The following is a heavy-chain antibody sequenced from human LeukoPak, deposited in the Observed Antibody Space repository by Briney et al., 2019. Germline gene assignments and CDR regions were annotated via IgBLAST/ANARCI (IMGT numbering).Heavy chain of an antibody. J-gene: IGHJ5*02. CDR3: ARDSGPNSPIAP. V-gene: IGHV4-59*12. D-gene: IGHD1/OR15-1a*01. CDR1: GGSFSGYY. Sequence: PSETLSLTCAVYGGSFSGYYWSWSRQPPGKGLEWVGYIYYSGSTNYNPSLKSRVTISVDTSKNQFSLKRSSVTAADTAVYYCARDSGPNSPIAPWGQGTLVTVSS. CDR2: IYYSGST.